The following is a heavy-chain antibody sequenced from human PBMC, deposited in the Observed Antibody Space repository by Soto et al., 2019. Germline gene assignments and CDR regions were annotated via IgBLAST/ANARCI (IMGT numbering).Heavy chain of an antibody. CDR2: ISYDGSNK. Sequence: GGSLRLSCAASGITFSSYAMHWVRQAPGEGLEWVAIISYDGSNKYYADSVKGRFTISRDNSKNTLYLQMHSLRVEDTAVYYCVKLKGNSWLDFWAQGTLVPVSS. J-gene: IGHJ5*01. CDR1: GITFSSYA. V-gene: IGHV3-30-3*01. D-gene: IGHD1-26*01. CDR3: VKLKGNSWLDF.